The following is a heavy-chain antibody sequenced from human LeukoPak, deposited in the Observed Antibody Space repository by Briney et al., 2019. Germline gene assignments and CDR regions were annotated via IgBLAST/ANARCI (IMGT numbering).Heavy chain of an antibody. CDR3: AKNHDSSGYYYVGYYYYYMDV. Sequence: GGSLRLSCAASGFTFDDYAMHWVRQAPGKGLEWVSLIGWDGGSTYYADSVKGRFTISRDNSKNSLDLQMNSLRAEDTALYYCAKNHDSSGYYYVGYYYYYMDVWGKGTAVTVSS. V-gene: IGHV3-43D*04. CDR1: GFTFDDYA. D-gene: IGHD3-22*01. J-gene: IGHJ6*03. CDR2: IGWDGGST.